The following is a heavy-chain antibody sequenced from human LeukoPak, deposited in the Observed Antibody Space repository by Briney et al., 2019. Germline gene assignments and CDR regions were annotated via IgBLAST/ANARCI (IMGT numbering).Heavy chain of an antibody. Sequence: GGSLRLSCAASGFTFSSYEMNWVRQAPGKGLEWVSYISSSGSTIYYADSVKGRFTISRDNAKNSLYLKMNSLRAEDTAVYYCARDDGYSSSWYYFDYWGQGTLVTVSS. V-gene: IGHV3-48*03. CDR3: ARDDGYSSSWYYFDY. CDR2: ISSSGSTI. D-gene: IGHD6-13*01. J-gene: IGHJ4*02. CDR1: GFTFSSYE.